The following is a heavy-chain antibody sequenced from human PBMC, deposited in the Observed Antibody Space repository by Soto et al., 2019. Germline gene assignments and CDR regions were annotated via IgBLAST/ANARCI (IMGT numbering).Heavy chain of an antibody. D-gene: IGHD6-13*01. CDR3: ARDAPTIAAQDDY. Sequence: QVQLVQSGAEVKKPGASVKVSCKASGYTFTSYGITWVRQAPGQGLEWMGWISAYNGNTNYAEKLQGRVTMTTDTXTSIAYMERRSLRSDDKAVYYCARDAPTIAAQDDYWGQGTMVTVSS. V-gene: IGHV1-18*01. CDR2: ISAYNGNT. CDR1: GYTFTSYG. J-gene: IGHJ4*02.